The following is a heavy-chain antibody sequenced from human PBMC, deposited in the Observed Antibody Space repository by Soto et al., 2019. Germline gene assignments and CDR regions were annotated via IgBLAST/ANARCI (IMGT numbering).Heavy chain of an antibody. CDR3: ARYSSGSNYGMDV. D-gene: IGHD6-19*01. CDR2: IYPGDSDT. CDR1: GYSFTSYW. J-gene: IGHJ6*02. V-gene: IGHV5-51*01. Sequence: PGESQKISCKGSGYSFTSYWFGWVRQMPGKGLEWMGIIYPGDSDTRYSPSFQGQVTISADKSISTAYLQWSSLKASDTAMYYCARYSSGSNYGMDVWGQGTTVTVSS.